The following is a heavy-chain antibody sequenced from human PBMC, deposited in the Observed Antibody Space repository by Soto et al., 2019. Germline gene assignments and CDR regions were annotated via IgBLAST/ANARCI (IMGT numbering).Heavy chain of an antibody. CDR2: IYSGGYT. J-gene: IGHJ4*02. D-gene: IGHD3-10*01. CDR3: GGQAGGGGY. CDR1: GFTVSNNY. Sequence: EVQLVESGGGLIQPGGSLRLSCAVSGFTVSNNYMSWVRQAPGKGLEGVSVIYSGGYTAYGDSVKGRFTISRDNSKNTHYLKINGRGADDRVVYSGGGQAGGGGYWGQGTLVTVSS. V-gene: IGHV3-53*01.